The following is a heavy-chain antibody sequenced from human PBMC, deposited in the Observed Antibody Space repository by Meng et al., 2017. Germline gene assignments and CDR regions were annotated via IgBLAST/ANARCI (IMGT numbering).Heavy chain of an antibody. D-gene: IGHD3-10*01. V-gene: IGHV3-74*01. CDR3: ASQSLWFGEDY. CDR1: GFTFSSYW. CDR2: INSDGSST. J-gene: IGHJ4*02. Sequence: GGSLRLSCAASGFTFSSYWMHWVRQAPGKGLVWVSRINSDGSSTSYADSVKGRFTISRDNAKNTLYLQVNSLRAEDTAVYYCASQSLWFGEDYWGQGTLVTVSS.